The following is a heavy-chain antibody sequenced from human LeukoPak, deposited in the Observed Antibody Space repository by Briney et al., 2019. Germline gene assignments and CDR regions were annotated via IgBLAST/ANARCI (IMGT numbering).Heavy chain of an antibody. V-gene: IGHV6-1*01. Sequence: SQTLSLTCAISGDSVSSNSAAWNWLRQSPSRGLEWLGRTYYRSKLYNDYAVSVKSLITINPDTSKNQFSLQLNSVTPEDTAVYYCAREHYYDSSGYPDHAFDIWGQGTMVTVSS. D-gene: IGHD3-22*01. CDR3: AREHYYDSSGYPDHAFDI. J-gene: IGHJ3*02. CDR2: TYYRSKLYN. CDR1: GDSVSSNSAA.